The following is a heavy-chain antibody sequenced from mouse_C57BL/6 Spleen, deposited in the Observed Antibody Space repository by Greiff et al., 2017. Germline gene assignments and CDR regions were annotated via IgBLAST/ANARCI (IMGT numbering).Heavy chain of an antibody. J-gene: IGHJ4*01. CDR3: TTSGTSDGAMDY. V-gene: IGHV14-4*01. Sequence: VQLQQSGAELVRPGASVKLSCTASGFNIKDDYMHWVKQRPEQGLEWIGGIDPENGDTEYASKFQGKATITADPSSNTAYLQLSSLTSEDTAVYYCTTSGTSDGAMDYWGQGTSVTVSS. D-gene: IGHD1-1*01. CDR1: GFNIKDDY. CDR2: IDPENGDT.